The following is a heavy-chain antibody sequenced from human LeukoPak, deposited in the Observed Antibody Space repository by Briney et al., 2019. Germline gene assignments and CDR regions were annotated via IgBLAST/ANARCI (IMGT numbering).Heavy chain of an antibody. V-gene: IGHV4-61*02. Sequence: PSETLSLTCTVPGGSINNPTYYWTWIRQPAGKGLEWIGRFYTSGSTNYNPSLKSRIIISVDTSKNQFSLKLSSVTAADTAVYYCARDGSRGEWFGWDYWGQGTLVTVSS. CDR2: FYTSGST. J-gene: IGHJ4*02. CDR3: ARDGSRGEWFGWDY. D-gene: IGHD3-10*01. CDR1: GGSINNPTYY.